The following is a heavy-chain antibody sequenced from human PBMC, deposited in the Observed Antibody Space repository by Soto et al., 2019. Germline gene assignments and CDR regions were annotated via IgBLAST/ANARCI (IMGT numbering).Heavy chain of an antibody. J-gene: IGHJ4*02. V-gene: IGHV3-23*01. CDR1: GFTFSNYA. CDR2: ISGSGGST. Sequence: PGGSLRLSCAGSGFTFSNYAMSWVRQAPGKGLEWVSSISGSGGSTDYVDSVKGRFTISRDNSKNTVYLQMNSLRVEDTAVYYCAKRTNYFDRRDNYQRALEYWGRGTLVTVSS. CDR3: AKRTNYFDRRDNYQRALEY. D-gene: IGHD3-22*01.